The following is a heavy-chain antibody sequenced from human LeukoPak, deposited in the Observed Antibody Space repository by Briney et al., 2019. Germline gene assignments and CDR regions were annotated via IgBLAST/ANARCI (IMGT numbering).Heavy chain of an antibody. CDR1: GFTFSSYS. V-gene: IGHV3-48*01. D-gene: IGHD2-21*01. CDR3: ARDRRSMDY. Sequence: GRSLRLSCTASGFTFSSYSINWVRQAPGKGLEWVSYISSGSGTIYYADSVKGRFTTSRDNAKNSLYLQMNGLNAEDTAVYYCARDRRSMDYWGQGTLVTVSS. CDR2: ISSGSGTI. J-gene: IGHJ4*02.